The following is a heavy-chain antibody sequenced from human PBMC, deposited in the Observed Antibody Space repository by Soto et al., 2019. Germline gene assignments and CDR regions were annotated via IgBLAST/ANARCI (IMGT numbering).Heavy chain of an antibody. D-gene: IGHD5-18*01. CDR1: GVTVSSNY. J-gene: IGHJ4*02. Sequence: EVQLVESGGGLVQPGGSLRLSCAASGVTVSSNYMSWVRQAPGKGLEWVSVIYSGGSTYYADSVKGRFTISRDNSKNTLYLQRNSLRAEDTAVYCCARHGYNYGGGYFDYWGQGTLVTVSS. V-gene: IGHV3-66*04. CDR3: ARHGYNYGGGYFDY. CDR2: IYSGGST.